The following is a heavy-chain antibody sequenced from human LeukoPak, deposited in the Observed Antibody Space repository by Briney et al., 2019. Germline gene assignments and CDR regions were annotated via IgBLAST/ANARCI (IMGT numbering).Heavy chain of an antibody. CDR3: AELGITMIGGV. CDR1: GFTFSGYG. J-gene: IGHJ6*04. CDR2: ISGSGGST. Sequence: PGGSLRLSCAASGFTFSGYGMSWVRQAPGKGLEWVSAISGSGGSTYYADSVKGRFTISRDNAKDSLYLQMNSLRAEDTAVYYCAELGITMIGGVWGKGTTVTISS. V-gene: IGHV3-23*01. D-gene: IGHD3-10*02.